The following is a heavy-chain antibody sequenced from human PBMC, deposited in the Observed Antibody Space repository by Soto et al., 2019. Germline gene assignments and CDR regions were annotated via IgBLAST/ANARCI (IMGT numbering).Heavy chain of an antibody. D-gene: IGHD3-16*01. V-gene: IGHV6-1*01. CDR1: GDSVSSSSAA. J-gene: IGHJ4*02. CDR2: TYYRSKWYN. CDR3: ARLLDYEYYFDY. Sequence: PSQTLSLTCAISGDSVSSSSAAWNWIRQSPSRGLEWLGRTYYRSKWYNDYAVSVKSRITINPDTSKNQFSLQLNSVTPEDTAVNYCARLLDYEYYFDYWGQETLVTVSS.